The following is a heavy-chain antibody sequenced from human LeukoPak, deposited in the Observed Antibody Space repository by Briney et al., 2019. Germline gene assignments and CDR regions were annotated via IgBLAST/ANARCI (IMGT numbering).Heavy chain of an antibody. V-gene: IGHV4-59*01. CDR1: GGSISSYY. D-gene: IGHD6-13*01. J-gene: IGHJ1*01. CDR3: ARSGGLYTSTWYFHR. Sequence: PSETLSLTCTVSGGSISSYYWSWIRQPPGKGLEGIGYIDYSGSTIHNPSLKSRVTISVNTSKNQFSLQLTSVTAADTAVYYCARSGGLYTSTWYFHRWGQGTLVTVSS. CDR2: IDYSGST.